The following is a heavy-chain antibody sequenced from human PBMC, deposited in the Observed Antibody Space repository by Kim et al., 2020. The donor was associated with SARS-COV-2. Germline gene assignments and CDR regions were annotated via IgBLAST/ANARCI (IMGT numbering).Heavy chain of an antibody. CDR3: ATVQAYYGSGSSLGAFDI. CDR2: FDPEDGET. J-gene: IGHJ3*02. CDR1: GYTLTELS. Sequence: ASVKVSCKVSGYTLTELSMHWVRQAPGKGLEWMGGFDPEDGETIYAQKFQGRVTMTEDTSTDTAYMELSSLRSEDTAVYYCATVQAYYGSGSSLGAFDIWGQGTMVTVSS. D-gene: IGHD3-10*01. V-gene: IGHV1-24*01.